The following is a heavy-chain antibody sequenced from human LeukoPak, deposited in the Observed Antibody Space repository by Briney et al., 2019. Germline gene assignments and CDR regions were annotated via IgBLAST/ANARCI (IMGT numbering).Heavy chain of an antibody. V-gene: IGHV1-46*01. CDR3: ARGGDGYDQIDY. CDR1: GNTFTRYY. Sequence: ASVKVSCKASGNTFTRYYMHWVRQAPGQGPEWMGIINPSGGSTSYAQKFQARVTMTRDTSTSTVYMELSSLRFEDPAVYYCARGGDGYDQIDYWGQGTLVTVSS. J-gene: IGHJ4*02. CDR2: INPSGGST. D-gene: IGHD5-24*01.